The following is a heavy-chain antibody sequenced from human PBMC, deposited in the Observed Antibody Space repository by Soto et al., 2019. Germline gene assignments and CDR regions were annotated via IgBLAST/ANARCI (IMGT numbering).Heavy chain of an antibody. CDR2: FDPEDGET. D-gene: IGHD3-9*01. J-gene: IGHJ4*02. CDR3: ATDTYYDILTGYYRDY. V-gene: IGHV1-24*01. CDR1: GYTLTELS. Sequence: ASVKVSCKVSGYTLTELSRHWVRQAPGKGLEWMGGFDPEDGETIYAQKFQGRVTMTEDTSTDTAYMELSSLRSEDTAVYYCATDTYYDILTGYYRDYWGQGTLVTVSS.